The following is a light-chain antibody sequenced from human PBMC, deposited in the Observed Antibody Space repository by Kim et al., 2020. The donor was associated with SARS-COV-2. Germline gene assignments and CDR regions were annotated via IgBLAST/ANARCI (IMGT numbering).Light chain of an antibody. Sequence: DIQMTQSPSSLSASVGDRVTITCRASQGISSWLAWYQQKPGTAPKSLIYAASSLQSGVPSRFSGTGSGTEFTLTISSLQPEDFATYISQRYEQYPRTFGQGTKVEIK. J-gene: IGKJ1*01. CDR1: QGISSW. CDR2: AAS. V-gene: IGKV1D-16*01. CDR3: QRYEQYPRT.